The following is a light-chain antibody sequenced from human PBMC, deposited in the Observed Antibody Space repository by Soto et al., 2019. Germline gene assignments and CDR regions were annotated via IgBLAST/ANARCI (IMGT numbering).Light chain of an antibody. CDR1: QSVGGN. CDR3: HEYNTWAGT. CDR2: GAS. J-gene: IGKJ1*01. Sequence: EMVMTQSPATLSVSPGEGAILSCRASQSVGGNLAWYQQRPGQAPRPLIYGASHRATGFPARFSGSGSGTEFTLTISSLQSEDLAVYYCHEYNTWAGTFGQGTKVEVK. V-gene: IGKV3D-15*01.